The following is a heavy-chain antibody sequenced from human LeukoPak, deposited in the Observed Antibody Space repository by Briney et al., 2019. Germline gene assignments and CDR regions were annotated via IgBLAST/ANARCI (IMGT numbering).Heavy chain of an antibody. Sequence: PGGSLRLSCAASGFTFSSYAMSWVRQAPGKGLEWVSAIRGSGGGTYHADSVKGRFTISRDNSKNTLYLQMNSLRAEDTAVYYCARDAVLSYYGMDVWGQGTTVTVSS. CDR2: IRGSGGGT. V-gene: IGHV3-23*01. CDR3: ARDAVLSYYGMDV. J-gene: IGHJ6*02. D-gene: IGHD2-8*02. CDR1: GFTFSSYA.